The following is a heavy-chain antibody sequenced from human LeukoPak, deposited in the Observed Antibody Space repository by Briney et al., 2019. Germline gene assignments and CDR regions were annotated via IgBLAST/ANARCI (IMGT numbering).Heavy chain of an antibody. CDR3: ARSRIRRPVDAFDI. CDR2: ISSSGSTI. J-gene: IGHJ3*02. Sequence: GGSLRLSCAAFGFTFSDYYMSWIRQAPGKGLEWVSYISSSGSTIYYADSVKGRFTISRDNAKNSLYLQMNSLRAEDTAVYYCARSRIRRPVDAFDIWGQGTMVTVSS. CDR1: GFTFSDYY. V-gene: IGHV3-11*01. D-gene: IGHD2-15*01.